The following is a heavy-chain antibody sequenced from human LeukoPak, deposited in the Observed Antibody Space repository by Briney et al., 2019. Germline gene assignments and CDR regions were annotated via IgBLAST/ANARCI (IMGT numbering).Heavy chain of an antibody. V-gene: IGHV3-23*01. CDR1: GFTFSTSA. CDR3: GKEMTSMVTVEY. Sequence: GGSLRLSCVASGFTFSTSAMRWLRHAPGKGLEWVSAISGSGGKTYYADYVKGRFIISRDNYQNTLYLYMNSLRADDTAVYYCGKEMTSMVTVEYWGQGTLVTVSS. J-gene: IGHJ4*02. CDR2: ISGSGGKT. D-gene: IGHD5-18*01.